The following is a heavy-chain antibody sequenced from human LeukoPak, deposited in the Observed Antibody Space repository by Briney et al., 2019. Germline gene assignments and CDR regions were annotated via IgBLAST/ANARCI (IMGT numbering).Heavy chain of an antibody. J-gene: IGHJ4*02. CDR1: GYTFTDYY. CDR2: INPHSGGT. V-gene: IGHV1-2*02. Sequence: ASVKVSCKASGYTFTDYYIHWVRQAPGQGLEWMGWINPHSGGTNYAQKFQGRVTMTRDTSMSTVYMELSRLRSDDTAVYYCARALMFDYWGQGTLVTVSS. CDR3: ARALMFDY.